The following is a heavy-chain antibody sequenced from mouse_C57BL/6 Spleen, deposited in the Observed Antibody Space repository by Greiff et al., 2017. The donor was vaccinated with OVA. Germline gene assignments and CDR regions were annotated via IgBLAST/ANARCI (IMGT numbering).Heavy chain of an antibody. V-gene: IGHV5-4*01. CDR1: GFTFSSYA. J-gene: IGHJ2*01. CDR2: ISDGGSYT. Sequence: EVHLVESGGGLVKPGGSLKLSCAASGFTFSSYAMSWVRQTPEKRLEWVATISDGGSYTYYPDNVKGRFTISRDNAKNNLYLQMSHLKSEDTAMYYCARGEGFDYWGQGTTLTVSS. CDR3: ARGEGFDY.